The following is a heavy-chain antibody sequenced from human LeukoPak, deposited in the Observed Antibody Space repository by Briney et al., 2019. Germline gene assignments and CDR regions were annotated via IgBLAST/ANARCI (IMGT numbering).Heavy chain of an antibody. CDR3: ARDAEDIVVVPAARD. Sequence: SETLSLTCTVSGGSISSSSYYWGWIRQPPGKGLEWIGNIYYTGSTYYNPSLKSRVTISIDTSKNQFSLKLSSVTAADTAVYYWARDAEDIVVVPAARDWGQGTLVTVSS. CDR1: GGSISSSSYY. CDR2: IYYTGST. V-gene: IGHV4-39*07. D-gene: IGHD2-2*01. J-gene: IGHJ4*02.